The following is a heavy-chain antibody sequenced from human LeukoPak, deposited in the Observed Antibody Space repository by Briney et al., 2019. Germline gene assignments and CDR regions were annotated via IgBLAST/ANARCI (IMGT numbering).Heavy chain of an antibody. D-gene: IGHD6-19*01. CDR1: GFTFSSNS. CDR3: ARDRSGPDY. Sequence: GGSLRLSCAASGFTFSSNSMNWVRQAPGKGLEWVSYISSSSSTIYYADSVKGRFTISRDNAKNSLDLQMNSLRAEDTAVYYCARDRSGPDYWGQGTLVTVSS. V-gene: IGHV3-48*04. CDR2: ISSSSSTI. J-gene: IGHJ4*02.